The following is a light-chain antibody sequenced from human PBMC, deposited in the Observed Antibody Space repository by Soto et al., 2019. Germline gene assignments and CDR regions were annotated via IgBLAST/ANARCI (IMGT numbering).Light chain of an antibody. Sequence: DIQMTQSPSSLSASVGERVTITCRASQSISSYLNWYQQKPGKAPKLLIYAASSLQSGVPSRFSGSRSGTDFTLTISSLKPEDFATYYCQQSYSTPPFTFGQGTRLEIK. V-gene: IGKV1-39*01. J-gene: IGKJ5*01. CDR2: AAS. CDR1: QSISSY. CDR3: QQSYSTPPFT.